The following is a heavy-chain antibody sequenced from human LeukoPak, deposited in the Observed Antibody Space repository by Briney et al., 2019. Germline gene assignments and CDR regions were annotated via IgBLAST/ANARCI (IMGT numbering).Heavy chain of an antibody. D-gene: IGHD3-22*01. Sequence: GGSLRLSCAASGFTFDDHGMNWVRQAPGKGLEWVSGINWNGGSTFYADSVKGRFTISRDNAKNALYLQMNSLRDEDTAVYYCARDRAYYYDSSGYYYFDHWGQGTLVTVSS. CDR1: GFTFDDHG. CDR3: ARDRAYYYDSSGYYYFDH. CDR2: INWNGGST. J-gene: IGHJ4*02. V-gene: IGHV3-20*04.